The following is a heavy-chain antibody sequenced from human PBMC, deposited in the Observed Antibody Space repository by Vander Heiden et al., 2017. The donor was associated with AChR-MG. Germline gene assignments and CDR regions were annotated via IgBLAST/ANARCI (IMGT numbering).Heavy chain of an antibody. J-gene: IGHJ3*02. CDR2: IIPILGIA. V-gene: IGHV1-69*04. Sequence: QVQLVQSGAEVKKPGSSVKVSCKASGGTFSSYAISWVRQAPEQGLEWMGRIIPILGIANYAQKFQGRVTITADKSTSTAYMELSSLRSEDTAVYYCARDLLAYYYDSSGEGAFDIWGQGTMVTVSS. D-gene: IGHD3-22*01. CDR3: ARDLLAYYYDSSGEGAFDI. CDR1: GGTFSSYA.